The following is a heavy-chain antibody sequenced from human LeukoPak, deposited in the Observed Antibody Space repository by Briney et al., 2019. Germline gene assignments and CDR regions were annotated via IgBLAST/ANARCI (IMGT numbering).Heavy chain of an antibody. J-gene: IGHJ4*02. CDR1: GGSFSGYY. CDR3: ARGGWFGELLPDY. V-gene: IGHV4-34*01. Sequence: SETLSLTCAVYGGSFSGYYWSWIRQPPGKGLEWIGEINHSGSTNYNPSLKSRVTISVDTSKNQFSLKLSSVTAADTAVYYRARGGWFGELLPDYWGQGTLVTVSS. CDR2: INHSGST. D-gene: IGHD3-10*01.